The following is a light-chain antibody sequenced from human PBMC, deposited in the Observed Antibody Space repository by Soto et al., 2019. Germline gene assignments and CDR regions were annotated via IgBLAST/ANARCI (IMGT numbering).Light chain of an antibody. V-gene: IGKV3-15*01. J-gene: IGKJ1*01. Sequence: EVLITQSPATLSVSPGERATLSCRASQSVRSSVAWYQQKPGQAPRLLIYGASTRATGIPARISGSGSGTEFTLTITSXQSEDFAVYYCQQYNNWPQTFGQGTKVDIK. CDR3: QQYNNWPQT. CDR1: QSVRSS. CDR2: GAS.